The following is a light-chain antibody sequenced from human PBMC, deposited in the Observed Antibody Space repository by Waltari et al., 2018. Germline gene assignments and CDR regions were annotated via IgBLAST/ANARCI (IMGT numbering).Light chain of an antibody. V-gene: IGKV3-11*01. CDR3: LQSSNWYT. J-gene: IGKJ2*01. Sequence: EIVLTQSPATLSLSPGERATLSCRASQSVSSYLAWYQLKPGQAPRLLIYGASNRATGIPARFSGSASVTDFTLTINSLEPEDFAVYYCLQSSNWYTFGQGTKLEIK. CDR2: GAS. CDR1: QSVSSY.